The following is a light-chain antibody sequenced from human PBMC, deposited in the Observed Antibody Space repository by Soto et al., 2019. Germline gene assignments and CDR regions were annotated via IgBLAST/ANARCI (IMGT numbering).Light chain of an antibody. V-gene: IGLV2-14*01. Sequence: QSALTQPASVSGSPGQSITISCTGTSSDVGDYNYVSWYQQHPGKAPKLMIYDVSNRPSGVSNRFSGSKSGNTASLTISGLPAEDEDDYYCRSYTSSSTCVFGTGTKVTVL. J-gene: IGLJ1*01. CDR2: DVS. CDR3: RSYTSSSTCV. CDR1: SSDVGDYNY.